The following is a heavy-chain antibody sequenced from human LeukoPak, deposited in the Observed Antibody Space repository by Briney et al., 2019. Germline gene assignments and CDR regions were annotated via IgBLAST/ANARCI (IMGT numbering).Heavy chain of an antibody. D-gene: IGHD2-15*01. CDR2: ISSSSSYI. CDR3: ARGYCSGGSCRKLDY. V-gene: IGHV3-21*01. Sequence: PGGSLRLSXAASGFTFSSYSMNWVRQPPGKGLEWVSSISSSSSYIYYADSVKGRFTISRDNAKNSLYLQMNSLRAEDTAVYYCARGYCSGGSCRKLDYWGQGTLVTVSS. J-gene: IGHJ4*02. CDR1: GFTFSSYS.